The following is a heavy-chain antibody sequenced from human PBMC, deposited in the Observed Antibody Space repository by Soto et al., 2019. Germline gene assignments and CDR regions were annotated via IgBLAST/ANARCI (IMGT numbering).Heavy chain of an antibody. CDR3: ARGPGYCTNGVCYRYSSSWYEFDY. CDR1: GGSISSGGYY. Sequence: SETLSLTCNVSGGSISSGGYYWSWIRQHPGKGLEWIGYIYYSGSTYYNPSLKSRVTISVDTSKNQFSLKLSSVTAADTAVYYCARGPGYCTNGVCYRYSSSWYEFDYWGQGTLVTVSS. J-gene: IGHJ4*02. D-gene: IGHD2-8*01. CDR2: IYYSGST. V-gene: IGHV4-31*03.